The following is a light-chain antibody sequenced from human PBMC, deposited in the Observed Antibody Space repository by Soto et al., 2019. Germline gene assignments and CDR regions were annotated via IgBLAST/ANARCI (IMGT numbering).Light chain of an antibody. CDR3: QQNPITPPLT. CDR1: QSVSRS. CDR2: AAS. V-gene: IGKV1-39*01. J-gene: IGKJ1*01. Sequence: QLTQSPSSLSASVGDRVIITCRASQSVSRSLNWYQQKPGQPPKLLLYAASTLHSGVPSRFSGSGSGTEFTLTSSSLQPEDFATYYCQQNPITPPLTFGQGTKVDIK.